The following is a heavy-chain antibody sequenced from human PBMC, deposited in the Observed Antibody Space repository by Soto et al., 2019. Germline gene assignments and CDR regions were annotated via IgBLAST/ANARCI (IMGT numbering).Heavy chain of an antibody. CDR3: AMDAAYCGGDYSPFFDY. Sequence: QVQLVQSGAEVKKPGSSVKVSCKASGGTFSSYTISWVRQAPGQGLEWMGRIIPILGIANYAQKFQGRVTITADKSTSTAYMELSSLRSEDTAVYYCAMDAAYCGGDYSPFFDYWGQGTLVTVSS. V-gene: IGHV1-69*02. J-gene: IGHJ4*02. CDR1: GGTFSSYT. D-gene: IGHD2-21*01. CDR2: IIPILGIA.